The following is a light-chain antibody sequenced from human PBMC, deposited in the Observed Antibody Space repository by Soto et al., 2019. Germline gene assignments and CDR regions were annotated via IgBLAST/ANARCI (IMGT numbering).Light chain of an antibody. V-gene: IGKV1-39*01. CDR3: HQYNSYTWT. CDR1: QSISSY. CDR2: AAS. J-gene: IGKJ1*01. Sequence: DIQMTQSPSSLSASVGDRVTITCRASQSISSYLNWYQQKPGKAPKLLIYAASSLQSGVPSRFSGSGSGTEFTLTISGLQPDDFATYYCHQYNSYTWTFGQGTKV.